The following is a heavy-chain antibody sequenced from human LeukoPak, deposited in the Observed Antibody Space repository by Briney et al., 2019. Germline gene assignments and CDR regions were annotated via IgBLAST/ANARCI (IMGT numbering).Heavy chain of an antibody. J-gene: IGHJ4*02. Sequence: SETLSLTCTVSGGSISSYYWSWIRQPPGKGLEWIGYIYYSGSTNYNPPLKSRVTISVDTSKNQFSLKLSSVTAADTAVYYCARQYGLDLAYWGQGTLVTVSS. CDR3: ARQYGLDLAY. D-gene: IGHD4-17*01. V-gene: IGHV4-59*08. CDR1: GGSISSYY. CDR2: IYYSGST.